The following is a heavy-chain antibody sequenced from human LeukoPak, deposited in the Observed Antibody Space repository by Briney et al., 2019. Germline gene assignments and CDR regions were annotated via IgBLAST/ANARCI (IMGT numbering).Heavy chain of an antibody. CDR1: GFSFRNYA. D-gene: IGHD6-6*01. CDR2: ITDSGGNT. J-gene: IGHJ4*02. Sequence: GGSLRLSCEASGFSFRNYAMSWVRQAPGKGLEWVSAITDSGGNTYHADSVKGRFTISRDNSKNTLFLQMSSLRVEDTAVYYCAKGSRSSRPYYFDFWGQGTLVTVSS. CDR3: AKGSRSSRPYYFDF. V-gene: IGHV3-23*01.